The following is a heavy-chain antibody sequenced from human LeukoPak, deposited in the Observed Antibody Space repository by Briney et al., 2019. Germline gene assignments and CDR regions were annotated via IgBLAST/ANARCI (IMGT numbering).Heavy chain of an antibody. J-gene: IGHJ3*02. D-gene: IGHD2-2*01. CDR3: ANLLGYCSSTSCDQGAFDI. CDR1: GFTFSSYA. V-gene: IGHV3-30*04. Sequence: GGSLRLSCAASGFTFSSYAMHWVRQAPGKGLEWVAVISYDGSNKYYADSVKGRFTISRDNSKNTLYLQMNSLRAEDTAVYYCANLLGYCSSTSCDQGAFDIWGQGTMVTVSS. CDR2: ISYDGSNK.